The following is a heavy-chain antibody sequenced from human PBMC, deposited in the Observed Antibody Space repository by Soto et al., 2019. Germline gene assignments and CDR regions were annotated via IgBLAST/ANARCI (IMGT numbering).Heavy chain of an antibody. CDR1: GFTFSGSA. V-gene: IGHV3-73*02. J-gene: IGHJ5*02. Sequence: EVQLVESGGGLVQPGGSLKLSCAASGFTFSGSAMHWVRQASGKGLEWVGRIRSKTNSYATAYTVSVKGRFTISRGDSKDTAYLQMNSLKTEDTAVYCCTRDPRNYYDSIGSANWFDPWGQGTLVTVSS. D-gene: IGHD3-22*01. CDR2: IRSKTNSYAT. CDR3: TRDPRNYYDSIGSANWFDP.